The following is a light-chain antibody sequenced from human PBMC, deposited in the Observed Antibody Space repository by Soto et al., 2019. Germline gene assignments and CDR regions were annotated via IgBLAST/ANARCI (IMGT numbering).Light chain of an antibody. CDR1: TSDVAYYDL. CDR3: CTYAGHVPK. J-gene: IGLJ2*01. Sequence: QSVLTQPASVSGSPGQSITIYCAGTTSDVAYYDLVSWYQQHPGRAPKLLIYEVDKWPSGISVRFSGSKSGATASLTISGLLPEDEAVYFCCTYAGHVPKFGGGTKLTVL. V-gene: IGLV2-23*02. CDR2: EVD.